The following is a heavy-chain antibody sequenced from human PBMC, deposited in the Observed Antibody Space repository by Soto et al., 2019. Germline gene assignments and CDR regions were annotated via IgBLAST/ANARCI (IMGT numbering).Heavy chain of an antibody. J-gene: IGHJ4*02. D-gene: IGHD2-8*02. CDR2: IYHSGST. CDR3: ARDKITGLFDY. Sequence: PSETLSLTCAVSGASISSGGYSWSWIRQPPGKGLEWIGYIYHSGSTYYNPSPKSRVTISVDMSKNQFSLKLNSVTAADTAVYYCARDKITGLFDYWGQGTLVTVSS. CDR1: GASISSGGYS. V-gene: IGHV4-30-2*01.